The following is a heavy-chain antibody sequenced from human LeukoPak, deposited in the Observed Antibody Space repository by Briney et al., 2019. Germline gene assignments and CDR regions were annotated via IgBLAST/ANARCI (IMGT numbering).Heavy chain of an antibody. CDR3: AKDEEAFRYFDWFRANNAFDI. D-gene: IGHD3-9*01. CDR2: IWYDGSNK. V-gene: IGHV3-30*02. J-gene: IGHJ3*02. Sequence: GGSLRLSCAASGFTFSSYGMHWVRQAPGKGLEWVAVIWYDGSNKYYADSVKGRFTISRDNSKNTLYLQMNSLRAEDTAVYYCAKDEEAFRYFDWFRANNAFDIWGQGTMVTVSS. CDR1: GFTFSSYG.